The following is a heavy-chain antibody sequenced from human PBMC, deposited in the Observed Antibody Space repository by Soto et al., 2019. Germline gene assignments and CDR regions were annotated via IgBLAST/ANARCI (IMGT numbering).Heavy chain of an antibody. CDR2: IWYDGSNK. J-gene: IGHJ6*02. Sequence: GGSLRLSCAASGFTFSSYGMHWVRQAPGKGLEWVAVIWYDGSNKYYADSVKGRFTISRDNSKNTLYLQMNSLRGEDTAVYYCAKDHVSNRTYYYYGMDVWGQGTTVTVSS. CDR1: GFTFSSYG. CDR3: AKDHVSNRTYYYYGMDV. V-gene: IGHV3-30*02. D-gene: IGHD4-4*01.